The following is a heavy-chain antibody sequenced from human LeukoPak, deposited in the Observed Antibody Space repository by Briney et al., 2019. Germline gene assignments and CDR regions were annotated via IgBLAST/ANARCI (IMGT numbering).Heavy chain of an antibody. Sequence: SETLSLTCAVYGGSFSGYYWSWIRQPPGKGLEWIGEINHSGSTNYNPSLKRRVTISVDTSRNQFTLKLSSVTAADTAVYYCAGTYYYDSSGYTRDFDYWGQGTLVTVSS. D-gene: IGHD3-22*01. J-gene: IGHJ4*02. CDR3: AGTYYYDSSGYTRDFDY. CDR1: GGSFSGYY. V-gene: IGHV4-34*01. CDR2: INHSGST.